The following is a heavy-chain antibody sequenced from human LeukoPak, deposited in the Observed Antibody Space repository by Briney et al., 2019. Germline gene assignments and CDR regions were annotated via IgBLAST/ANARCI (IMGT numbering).Heavy chain of an antibody. CDR1: GGSVSSYY. CDR2: IYLSGTT. Sequence: SETLSLTCSVSGGSVSSYYWNWIRQPAGKGLEWIGRIYLSGTTHYNPSLKSRVTISVDTSKNHFSLKLTSVTAADTAVYYCADDYGDWGQGTLVTVSS. D-gene: IGHD4-17*01. J-gene: IGHJ4*02. CDR3: ADDYGD. V-gene: IGHV4-4*07.